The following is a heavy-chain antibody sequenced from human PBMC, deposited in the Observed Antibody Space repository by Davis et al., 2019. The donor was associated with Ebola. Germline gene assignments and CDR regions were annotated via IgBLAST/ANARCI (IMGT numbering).Heavy chain of an antibody. V-gene: IGHV3-21*01. D-gene: IGHD2-2*01. CDR1: EFTFSSYT. Sequence: PGGSLRLSCAASEFTFSSYTMNWVRQAPGKGLEWVSSISSTGTYIYYADSRKGRFTISRDNSKNTLYLQMNSLRAEDTAVYYCARSTRIDYWGQGTLVTVSS. J-gene: IGHJ4*02. CDR2: ISSTGTYI. CDR3: ARSTRIDY.